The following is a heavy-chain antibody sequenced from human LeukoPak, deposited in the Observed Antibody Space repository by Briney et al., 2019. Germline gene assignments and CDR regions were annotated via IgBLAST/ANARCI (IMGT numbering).Heavy chain of an antibody. CDR1: GFTFSNYG. V-gene: IGHV3-30*02. D-gene: IGHD4-23*01. J-gene: IGHJ4*02. CDR3: AKVLAVTSYGAKSVFDH. CDR2: IWYDGSNK. Sequence: GGSLRLSCAASGFTFSNYGMHWVRQAPGKGLEWVAFIWYDGSNKYYADSVKGRFTISRDNSKITVYLRMNSLRAEDTAVHYCAKVLAVTSYGAKSVFDHWGQGTLVTVSS.